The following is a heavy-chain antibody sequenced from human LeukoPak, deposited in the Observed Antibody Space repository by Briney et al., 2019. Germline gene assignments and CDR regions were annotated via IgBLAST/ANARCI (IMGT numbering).Heavy chain of an antibody. V-gene: IGHV3-30*02. Sequence: PSGGSLRLSCAASGFTFSSYGMHWVRQAPGKGLEWVVFIRYDGSNKYYADSVKGRFTISRDNSKNTLYLQMNSLRAEDTAVYYCAKGRGYDILTGYLDYWGQGTLVTVSS. CDR3: AKGRGYDILTGYLDY. CDR2: IRYDGSNK. D-gene: IGHD3-9*01. J-gene: IGHJ4*02. CDR1: GFTFSSYG.